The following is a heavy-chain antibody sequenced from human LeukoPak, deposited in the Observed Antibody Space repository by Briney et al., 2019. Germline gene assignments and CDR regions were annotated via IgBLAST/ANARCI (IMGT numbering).Heavy chain of an antibody. CDR1: GFTFRRYA. CDR2: ISDST. Sequence: GGSLRLSSAASGFTFRRYAMTGVRQAPGKGLEWVSSISDSTYYADSVKGRFTISRDNSKNTLYLQMSRLRGEDPAVYYCARASTERSRGHYRDFWGQGTLVTVSS. J-gene: IGHJ4*02. CDR3: ARASTERSRGHYRDF. V-gene: IGHV3-23*01. D-gene: IGHD3-22*01.